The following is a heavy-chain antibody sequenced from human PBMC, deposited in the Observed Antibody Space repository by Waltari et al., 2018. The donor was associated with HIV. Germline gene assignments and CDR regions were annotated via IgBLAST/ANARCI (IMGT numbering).Heavy chain of an antibody. V-gene: IGHV1-69*01. CDR3: ARSTLYYDFWSGREYYFDY. Sequence: QVQLVQSGAEVKKPGSSVKVSCKASGGTFSSYAISWVRQAPGQGLEWMGGIIPIFGTANYAQKFQGRVTITADESTSTAYMELSSLRSEDTAVYYCARSTLYYDFWSGREYYFDYWGQGTLVTVSS. J-gene: IGHJ4*02. D-gene: IGHD3-3*01. CDR2: IIPIFGTA. CDR1: GGTFSSYA.